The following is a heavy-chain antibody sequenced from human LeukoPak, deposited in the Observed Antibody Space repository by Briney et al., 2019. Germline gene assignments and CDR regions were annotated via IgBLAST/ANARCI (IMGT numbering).Heavy chain of an antibody. V-gene: IGHV3-48*04. CDR1: GFTFSSYS. D-gene: IGHD3-3*01. CDR2: ISSSSSTI. J-gene: IGHJ6*03. Sequence: GGSLRLSCAASGFTFSSYSMNWVRQAPGKGLEWVSYISSSSSTIYYADSVKGRLTISRDNAKNSLYLQMNSLRAEDTAVYYCARDWTTIFYYYYYMDVWGKGTTVTVSS. CDR3: ARDWTTIFYYYYYMDV.